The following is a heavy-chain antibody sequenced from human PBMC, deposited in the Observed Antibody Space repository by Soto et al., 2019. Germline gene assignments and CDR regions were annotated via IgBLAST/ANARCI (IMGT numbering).Heavy chain of an antibody. Sequence: GGSLRLACAASVFTFSSYGMHWVRQAPGKGLEWVAVISYDGSNKYYADSVKGRFSISRDNSKNTLYLQMNSLRAEDTAVYYCAKDGTHCSGGSCYHIDYWGQGTLVTVSS. CDR1: VFTFSSYG. CDR2: ISYDGSNK. D-gene: IGHD2-15*01. CDR3: AKDGTHCSGGSCYHIDY. J-gene: IGHJ4*02. V-gene: IGHV3-30*18.